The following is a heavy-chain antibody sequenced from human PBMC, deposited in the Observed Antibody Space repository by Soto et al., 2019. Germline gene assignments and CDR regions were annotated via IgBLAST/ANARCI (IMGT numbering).Heavy chain of an antibody. J-gene: IGHJ5*02. Sequence: SETLSLTCTVSGGSISSSSYYWGWIRQPPGKGLEWIGSIYYSGSTYYNPSLKSRVTISVDTSKNQFSLKLSSVTAADTAVYYCASPKIAFYNWFDPWGQGTRVTVSS. CDR3: ASPKIAFYNWFDP. D-gene: IGHD3-3*02. CDR2: IYYSGST. CDR1: GGSISSSSYY. V-gene: IGHV4-39*01.